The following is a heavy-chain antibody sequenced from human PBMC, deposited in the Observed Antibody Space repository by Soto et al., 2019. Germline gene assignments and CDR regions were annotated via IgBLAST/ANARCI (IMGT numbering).Heavy chain of an antibody. CDR1: GFTFDDYA. J-gene: IGHJ6*02. V-gene: IGHV3-9*01. D-gene: IGHD3-3*01. CDR2: ISWNSGSI. Sequence: TGGSLRLSCAASGFTFDDYAMHWVRQAPGKGLEWVSGISWNSGSIGYADSVKGRFTISRDNAKNSMYLQMNSLRAEDTALYYCAKVIKAAFGVGYGMDVWGQGTTVTVSS. CDR3: AKVIKAAFGVGYGMDV.